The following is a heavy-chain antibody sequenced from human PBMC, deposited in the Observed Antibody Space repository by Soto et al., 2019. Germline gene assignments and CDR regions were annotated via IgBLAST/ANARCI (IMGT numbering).Heavy chain of an antibody. CDR1: GFTFSSYW. CDR3: ASPIVVVTATRSVDY. J-gene: IGHJ4*02. CDR2: INSDGSST. V-gene: IGHV3-74*01. Sequence: EVQLVESGGGLVQPGGSLRLSCAASGFTFSSYWMHWVRQAPGKGLVWVSRINSDGSSTYYADSVKGRFTISRDNAKNTLDLQMNSLRAEDTAVYYCASPIVVVTATRSVDYWGQGTLVTVSS. D-gene: IGHD2-21*02.